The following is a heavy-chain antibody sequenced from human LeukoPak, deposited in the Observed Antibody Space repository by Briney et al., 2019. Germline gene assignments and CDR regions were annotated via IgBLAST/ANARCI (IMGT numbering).Heavy chain of an antibody. D-gene: IGHD4-17*01. Sequence: GGSLRLSCVASGFTFSNSLMIWARQTPGKGLEWVANINKDGGHKFYLDSVKGRFTISRDNADNSVYLQMDSLRAEDTAIYYCATNTRDYAVLLAYWGQGTLVTVSS. V-gene: IGHV3-7*01. CDR3: ATNTRDYAVLLAY. CDR2: INKDGGHK. J-gene: IGHJ4*02. CDR1: GFTFSNSL.